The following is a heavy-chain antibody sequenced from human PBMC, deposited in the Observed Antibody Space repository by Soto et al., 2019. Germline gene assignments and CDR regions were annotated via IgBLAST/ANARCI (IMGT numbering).Heavy chain of an antibody. CDR1: GVSLSTYF. J-gene: IGHJ4*02. V-gene: IGHV4-59*01. CDR2: IHYSGATSILP. D-gene: IGHD6-13*01. CDR3: AAGEASSRNLATYYFDY. Sequence: SGTLSLTCTVSGVSLSTYFWTWVRQPPGKGLEWIGFIHYSGATSILPTSSPSHGGRVTISLDTSKNQSSLKLLSVTTADTAVDFCAAGEASSRNLATYYFDYWGQGTLVTVSS.